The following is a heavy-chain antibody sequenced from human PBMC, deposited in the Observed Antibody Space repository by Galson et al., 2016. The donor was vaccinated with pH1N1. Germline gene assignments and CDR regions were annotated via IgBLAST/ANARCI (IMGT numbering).Heavy chain of an antibody. CDR3: TKGGSIAAPDEAFDI. V-gene: IGHV3-23*01. Sequence: SLRLSCAASGSTFISYAMSWVRQAPGKGLEWVSVISGSGGNTYYGDSVQGRFTISRDNSKNTLYLQMNSLRADDTAVYYCTKGGSIAAPDEAFDIWGQGTMVTVSS. CDR2: ISGSGGNT. CDR1: GSTFISYA. J-gene: IGHJ3*02. D-gene: IGHD6-6*01.